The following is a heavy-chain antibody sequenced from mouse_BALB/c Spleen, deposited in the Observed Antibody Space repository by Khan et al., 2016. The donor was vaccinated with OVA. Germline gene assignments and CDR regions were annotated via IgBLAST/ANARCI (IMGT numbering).Heavy chain of an antibody. CDR3: ARREYSGSMDY. CDR1: GYTFTNYG. CDR2: INTYTGEP. Sequence: QIQLVQSGPELKKPGETVKISCKASGYTFTNYGMNWVKQAPGKGLKWMGFINTYTGEPTYADDFKGRFAFSLETSASTAYLQINNLKNEDTSTXYCARREYSGSMDYWGQGTSVTVSS. J-gene: IGHJ4*01. V-gene: IGHV9-3-1*01.